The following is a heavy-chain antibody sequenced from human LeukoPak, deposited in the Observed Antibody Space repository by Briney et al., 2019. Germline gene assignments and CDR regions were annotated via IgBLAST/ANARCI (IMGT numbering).Heavy chain of an antibody. D-gene: IGHD1-1*01. V-gene: IGHV4-30-4*07. Sequence: SETLSLTCAVSGGSITSGGFSWSWIRQPPGKGLECIGYIDDSGSTYYNPSLKSRVTISVDTSKNQFSLRLSSVTAADTAVYYCARPNWNDLHFDYWGQGTLVTVSS. CDR2: IDDSGST. CDR3: ARPNWNDLHFDY. J-gene: IGHJ4*02. CDR1: GGSITSGGFS.